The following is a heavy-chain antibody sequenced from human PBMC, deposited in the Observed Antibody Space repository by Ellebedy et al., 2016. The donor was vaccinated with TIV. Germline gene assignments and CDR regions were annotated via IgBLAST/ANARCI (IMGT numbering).Heavy chain of an antibody. D-gene: IGHD1-1*01. V-gene: IGHV3-30-3*01. CDR3: AKNWNLEY. Sequence: GESLKISXAASGFTFSSYAMHWVRQAPGKGLEWVAVISYDGSNKYYADSVKGRFTISRDNSRNALYLQMNSLRAEDTALYYCAKNWNLEYWGQGTLVTVSS. CDR2: ISYDGSNK. CDR1: GFTFSSYA. J-gene: IGHJ4*02.